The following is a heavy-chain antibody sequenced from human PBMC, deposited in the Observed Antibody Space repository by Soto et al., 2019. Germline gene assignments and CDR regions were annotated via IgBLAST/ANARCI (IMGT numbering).Heavy chain of an antibody. Sequence: QVQLVQSGAEVKKPGASVKVSCKASGYRFNNNGISWVRQAPGQGLEWMGRISTYNGNTEYAQNLQDRVAMTTDTPTSTAYMELRSLRSDDTAVYYCARGGSSGWHGQYFDYWGQGTLVTVSS. V-gene: IGHV1-18*01. J-gene: IGHJ4*02. CDR3: ARGGSSGWHGQYFDY. D-gene: IGHD6-19*01. CDR1: GYRFNNNG. CDR2: ISTYNGNT.